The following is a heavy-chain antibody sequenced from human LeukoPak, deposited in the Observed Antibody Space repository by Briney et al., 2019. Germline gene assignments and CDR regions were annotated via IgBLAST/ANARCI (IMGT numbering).Heavy chain of an antibody. CDR1: GYTLTELP. J-gene: IGHJ6*03. V-gene: IGHV1-24*01. Sequence: ASVKVSCKVSGYTLTELPMHWVRQAPGKGLEWMGGFDPEDGERIYAQKFQGRVTMTEDTSTATVYMELSSLRSEDTAVCYCATDKGAAASTFRDFYYMDVWGKGTTVTVSS. D-gene: IGHD6-13*01. CDR3: ATDKGAAASTFRDFYYMDV. CDR2: FDPEDGER.